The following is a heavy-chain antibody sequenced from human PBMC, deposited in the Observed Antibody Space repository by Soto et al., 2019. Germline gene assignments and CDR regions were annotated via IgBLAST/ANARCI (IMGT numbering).Heavy chain of an antibody. D-gene: IGHD3-10*01. J-gene: IGHJ6*02. CDR1: GGTFSSYT. Sequence: QVQLVQSGAEVKKPGSSVKVSCKASGGTFSSYTISWVRQAPGQGLEWMGRIIPILGIANYAQKFQGRGTITADKSTSTAYMELSSLRSEITAVYYCAGELLSYGMDVWGQGTTVTVSS. CDR2: IIPILGIA. V-gene: IGHV1-69*02. CDR3: AGELLSYGMDV.